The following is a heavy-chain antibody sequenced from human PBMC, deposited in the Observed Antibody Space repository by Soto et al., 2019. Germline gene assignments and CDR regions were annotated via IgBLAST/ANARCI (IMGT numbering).Heavy chain of an antibody. CDR3: AKVLRYDFWSGYRGFDY. CDR1: GFTFSSYA. J-gene: IGHJ4*02. CDR2: ISGSGGST. V-gene: IGHV3-23*01. Sequence: PGGSLRLSCAASGFTFSSYAMSWVRQAPGKGLEWVSAISGSGGSTYYADSVKGRFTISRDNSKNTLYLQMNSLRAEDTAVYYCAKVLRYDFWSGYRGFDYWGQGTLVTVSS. D-gene: IGHD3-3*01.